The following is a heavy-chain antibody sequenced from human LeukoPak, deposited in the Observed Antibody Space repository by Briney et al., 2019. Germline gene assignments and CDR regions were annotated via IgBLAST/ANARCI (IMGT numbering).Heavy chain of an antibody. CDR1: GFNFNIYA. CDR3: ARDRSADGDAFDI. V-gene: IGHV3-30*04. J-gene: IGHJ3*02. Sequence: PGGSLRLSCAASGFNFNIYAIHWVRQAPGKGLEWVALISYDGSDKYYADSVKGRFTISRDNAKNSLYLQMNSLRAEDTAVYYCARDRSADGDAFDIWGQGTMVTVSS. CDR2: ISYDGSDK.